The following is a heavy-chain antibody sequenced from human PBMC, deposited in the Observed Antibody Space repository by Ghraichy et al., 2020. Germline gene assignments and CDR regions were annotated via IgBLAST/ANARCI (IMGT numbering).Heavy chain of an antibody. CDR3: ASHPFSIAVAGLY. V-gene: IGHV3-53*01. J-gene: IGHJ4*02. CDR2: IYSGGTT. CDR1: GLTVSRSF. Sequence: LTCAASGLTVSRSFMSWVRQAPGKGLEWVSVIYSGGTTYYADPVKGRFNISRDNSKNTVYLQMSSLRAEDTAIYYCASHPFSIAVAGLYWGQGSLVTVSS. D-gene: IGHD6-19*01.